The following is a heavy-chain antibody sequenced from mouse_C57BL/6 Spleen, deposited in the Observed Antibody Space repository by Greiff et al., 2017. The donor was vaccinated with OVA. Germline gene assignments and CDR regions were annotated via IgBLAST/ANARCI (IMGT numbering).Heavy chain of an antibody. CDR2: IYPGSGST. CDR1: GYTFTSYW. D-gene: IGHD3-2*02. V-gene: IGHV1-55*01. J-gene: IGHJ2*01. CDR3: ARDSSGYPFDY. Sequence: QVQLQQPGAELVKPGASVKLSCKASGYTFTSYWITWVKQRPGQGLEWIGDIYPGSGSTNYNEKFKSKATLTVDTSSSTAYMQLSSLTSEYSAVYYCARDSSGYPFDYWGQGTTLTVSS.